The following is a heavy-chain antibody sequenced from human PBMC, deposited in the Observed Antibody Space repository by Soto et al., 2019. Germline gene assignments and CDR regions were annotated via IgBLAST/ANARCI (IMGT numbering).Heavy chain of an antibody. CDR2: IIPIFGTA. CDR3: ARDLPPQLEQKNYDILTGYS. Sequence: GASVKVSCKVSGGTFSSYAISWVRQAPGQGLEWMGGIIPIFGTANYAQKFQGRVTITADESTSTAYMELSSLRSEDTAVYYCARDLPPQLEQKNYDILTGYSWGQGTLVTVSS. D-gene: IGHD3-9*01. V-gene: IGHV1-69*13. J-gene: IGHJ4*02. CDR1: GGTFSSYA.